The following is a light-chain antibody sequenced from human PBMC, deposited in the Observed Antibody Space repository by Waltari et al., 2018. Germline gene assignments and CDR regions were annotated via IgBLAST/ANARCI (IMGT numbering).Light chain of an antibody. V-gene: IGKV1-39*01. CDR3: QQSDTNPIA. J-gene: IGKJ5*01. Sequence: DIQMTQSPSSLSASVGDRVTISCRASQSVTGNLNWYQQKPGKAPKLLIYEASRLHSGVPSRFIGSQSGTDFTHTISFLQPEDFATYYCQQSDTNPIAFGQGTRLEIK. CDR1: QSVTGN. CDR2: EAS.